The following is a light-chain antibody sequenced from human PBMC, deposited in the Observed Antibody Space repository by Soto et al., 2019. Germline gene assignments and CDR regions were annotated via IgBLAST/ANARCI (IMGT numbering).Light chain of an antibody. V-gene: IGKV3-20*01. CDR1: RSVSSSY. Sequence: ELVLTQSPGTLSLSPGERATLSCRASRSVSSSYLTWYQQKPGQAPRLLIYGASSRATGIPDRFSGSGSGTDFTLTISRVEPEDFAVYYCQQYGSSPMYTVGQGTKLEIK. J-gene: IGKJ2*01. CDR2: GAS. CDR3: QQYGSSPMYT.